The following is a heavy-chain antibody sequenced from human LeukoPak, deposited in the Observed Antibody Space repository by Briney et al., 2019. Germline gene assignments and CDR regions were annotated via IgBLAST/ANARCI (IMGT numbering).Heavy chain of an antibody. J-gene: IGHJ4*02. V-gene: IGHV3-30*04. D-gene: IGHD4-23*01. CDR1: GFTFSTYP. Sequence: GRSLRLSCAASGFTFSTYPMHWVRQAPGKGLEWVSVISDDGKSQNYPDPVKGRFTISRDNSKSTLYLQLNNLIDEDTAVYYCARYSGDYGGNIYFFDYWGQGTLVTVSS. CDR3: ARYSGDYGGNIYFFDY. CDR2: ISDDGKSQ.